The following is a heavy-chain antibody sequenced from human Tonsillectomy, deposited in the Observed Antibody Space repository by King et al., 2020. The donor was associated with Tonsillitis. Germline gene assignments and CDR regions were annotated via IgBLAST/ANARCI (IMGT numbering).Heavy chain of an antibody. V-gene: IGHV3-7*03. J-gene: IGHJ4*02. CDR1: GFTFSSYW. CDR3: ANGGGPSVY. Sequence: VQLVESGGGLVQPGGSLRLSCEASGFTFSSYWMSWVRQAPGKGLEWVANIKQDGSEKYYVDSVKGRFTISRENAKNSLYLQMNSLRVEDTAVYYCANGGGPSVYWGQGTLVTVSS. D-gene: IGHD4-23*01. CDR2: IKQDGSEK.